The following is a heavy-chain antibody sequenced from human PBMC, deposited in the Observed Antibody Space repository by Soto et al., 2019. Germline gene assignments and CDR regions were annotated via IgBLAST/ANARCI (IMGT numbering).Heavy chain of an antibody. CDR1: GGSVSSGSYY. J-gene: IGHJ3*02. CDR3: ASTRGYDAFDI. CDR2: IYYSGST. D-gene: IGHD3-22*01. Sequence: SETLSLTCTVSGGSVSSGSYYWSCIRQPPGKGLEWIGYIYYSGSTNYNPSLKSRVTISVDTSKNQFSLKLSSVTAADTAVYYCASTRGYDAFDIWGQGTMVTVSS. V-gene: IGHV4-61*01.